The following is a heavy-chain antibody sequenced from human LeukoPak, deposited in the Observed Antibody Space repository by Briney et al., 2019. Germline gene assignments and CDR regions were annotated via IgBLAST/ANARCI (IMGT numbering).Heavy chain of an antibody. D-gene: IGHD2-2*01. CDR3: AAHIVVVPAAIRDAFDI. V-gene: IGHV1-24*01. CDR2: LDPEDGET. J-gene: IGHJ3*02. Sequence: ASVRVSCKVSGYTLTVLSIHCVRQAPGKGLEWRGGLDPEDGETIDAQKYQGRVTMTEDTSTDTAYMELSSLRSEDTAVYYCAAHIVVVPAAIRDAFDIWGQGTMVTVSS. CDR1: GYTLTVLS.